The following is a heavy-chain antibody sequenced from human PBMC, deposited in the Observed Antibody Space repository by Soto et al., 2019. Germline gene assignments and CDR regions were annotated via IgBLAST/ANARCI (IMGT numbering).Heavy chain of an antibody. J-gene: IGHJ3*02. V-gene: IGHV3-48*03. CDR3: ARVPVVVVAATKDDAFDI. Sequence: PGGVLRLSCAASGFTFSSYEMNWVRQAPGKGLEWVSYISSSGSTIYYADSVKGRFTISRDNAKNSLYLQMNSLRAEDTAVYYCARVPVVVVAATKDDAFDIWGQGTMVTVSS. CDR1: GFTFSSYE. CDR2: ISSSGSTI. D-gene: IGHD2-15*01.